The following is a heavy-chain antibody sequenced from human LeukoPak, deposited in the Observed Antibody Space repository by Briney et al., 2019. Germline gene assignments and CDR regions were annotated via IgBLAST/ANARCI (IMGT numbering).Heavy chain of an antibody. J-gene: IGHJ3*02. Sequence: GGSLRLSCAASGFTFRTYAMTWVRQAPGKGLEWVSYISSASGTIYYADSVKGRFTISRDNAKNSLYLHMNSLRAEDTAVYYCARDKGCSSNWAHYAFDIWGQGTMVTVSS. CDR3: ARDKGCSSNWAHYAFDI. D-gene: IGHD6-13*01. CDR1: GFTFRTYA. V-gene: IGHV3-48*01. CDR2: ISSASGTI.